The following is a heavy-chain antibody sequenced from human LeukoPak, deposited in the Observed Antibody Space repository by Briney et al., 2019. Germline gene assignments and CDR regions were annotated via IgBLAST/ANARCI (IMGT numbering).Heavy chain of an antibody. D-gene: IGHD6-13*01. CDR3: ARHQKSDSGYSSSWYSAFDI. J-gene: IGHJ3*02. V-gene: IGHV4-59*08. CDR2: IYYSGST. CDR1: GGSISSYY. Sequence: PSETLSLTCTVSGGSISSYYWSWIRQPPGKGLEWIGYIYYSGSTNYNPSLKSRVTISVDTSKNQFSLKLSSVTAADTAVYYCARHQKSDSGYSSSWYSAFDIWGQGTMVTVSS.